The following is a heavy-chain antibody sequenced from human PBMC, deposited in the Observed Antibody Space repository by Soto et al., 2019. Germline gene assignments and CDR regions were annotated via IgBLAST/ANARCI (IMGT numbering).Heavy chain of an antibody. J-gene: IGHJ4*02. Sequence: SQTLALTCDISGDSVSINSAAWNVIRQSPSRGLEWLGRAYYRSKWYNHYAVSMKSRITVNPDTSKNQFSLQLNSVTPEDTAVYYCARSGPGGYIDYWGQGTLVTVSS. D-gene: IGHD2-15*01. CDR3: ARSGPGGYIDY. CDR2: AYYRSKWYN. CDR1: GDSVSINSAA. V-gene: IGHV6-1*01.